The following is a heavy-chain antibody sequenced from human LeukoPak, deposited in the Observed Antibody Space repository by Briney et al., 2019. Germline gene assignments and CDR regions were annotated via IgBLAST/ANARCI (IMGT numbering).Heavy chain of an antibody. CDR1: GFTVSSSY. CDR3: ASGSGSYRTPYYYMDV. V-gene: IGHV3-53*01. J-gene: IGHJ6*03. CDR2: IYSGGST. Sequence: GGSLRLSCVASGFTVSSSYMSWVRQAPGKGLEWVSVIYSGGSTYYADSVKGRFTISRDNSKNTLYLQMNSLRAEDTAVYYCASGSGSYRTPYYYMDVWGTGTTVTVSS. D-gene: IGHD3-10*01.